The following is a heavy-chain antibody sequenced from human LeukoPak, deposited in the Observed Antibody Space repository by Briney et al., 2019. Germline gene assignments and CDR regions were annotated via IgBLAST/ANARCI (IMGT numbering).Heavy chain of an antibody. CDR1: GFTFSSYG. J-gene: IGHJ4*02. CDR3: ARAGGYCSGGSCLGVDY. D-gene: IGHD2-15*01. V-gene: IGHV3-33*01. Sequence: GRSLRLSCAASGFTFSSYGMHWVRQASGKGLEWVAAIWYDGSNKYYADSVKGRFTISRDNSKNTLYLQMNSLRAEDTAVYYCARAGGYCSGGSCLGVDYWGQGTLVTVSS. CDR2: IWYDGSNK.